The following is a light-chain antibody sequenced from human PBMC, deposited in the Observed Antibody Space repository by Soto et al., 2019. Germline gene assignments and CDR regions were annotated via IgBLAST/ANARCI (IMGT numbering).Light chain of an antibody. CDR2: SND. J-gene: IGLJ1*01. CDR3: AAWDDSLNAFYV. CDR1: SSNIGKNT. V-gene: IGLV1-44*01. Sequence: QSALTQPPSASGTPGQRVTVSCSGSSSNIGKNTVNWYQHLPGTAPKPLIYSNDQRPSGVPDRFSGSKSGTSASLAISGLQSEDEADYYCAAWDDSLNAFYVFGTGTKVTVL.